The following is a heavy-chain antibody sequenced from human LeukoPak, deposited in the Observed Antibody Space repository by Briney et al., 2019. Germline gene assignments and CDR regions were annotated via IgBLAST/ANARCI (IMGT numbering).Heavy chain of an antibody. CDR3: ARDGASGLRPFDY. CDR2: INTNTGNP. CDR1: GYTFSNYV. J-gene: IGHJ4*02. V-gene: IGHV7-4-1*02. D-gene: IGHD5-12*01. Sequence: ASVKVSCKASGYTFSNYVMNWVRQAPGQGLEWMGWINTNTGNPTYAQGFTGRFVFSLDTSVSTAYLQISSLKAEDTAVYYCARDGASGLRPFDYWGQGTLVTVSS.